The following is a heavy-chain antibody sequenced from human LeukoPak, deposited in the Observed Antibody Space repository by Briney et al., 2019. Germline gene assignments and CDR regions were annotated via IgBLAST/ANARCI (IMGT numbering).Heavy chain of an antibody. V-gene: IGHV3-48*01. D-gene: IGHD3-22*01. Sequence: GGSLRLSCAASGFTFSSYSMNWVRQAPGKGLEGVSYISSSSSTIYYADSVKGRFTSSRDNAKNSLYLQMNSLRAEDTAVYYCARIPRQNYDSSGYKGYRGQGTLVTVSS. J-gene: IGHJ4*02. CDR3: ARIPRQNYDSSGYKGY. CDR2: ISSSSSTI. CDR1: GFTFSSYS.